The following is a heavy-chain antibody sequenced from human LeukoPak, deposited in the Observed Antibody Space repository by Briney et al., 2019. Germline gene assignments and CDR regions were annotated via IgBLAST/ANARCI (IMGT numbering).Heavy chain of an antibody. CDR3: ARFRYYYGSGSNYFDY. D-gene: IGHD3-10*01. CDR2: INHSGST. Sequence: SETLSLTCAVYGGSFSGYYWSWIRQPPGKGLECIGEINHSGSTNYNPSLKSRVTISVDTSKNQFSLKLSSVTAADTAVYYCARFRYYYGSGSNYFDYWGQGTLVTVSS. J-gene: IGHJ4*02. CDR1: GGSFSGYY. V-gene: IGHV4-34*01.